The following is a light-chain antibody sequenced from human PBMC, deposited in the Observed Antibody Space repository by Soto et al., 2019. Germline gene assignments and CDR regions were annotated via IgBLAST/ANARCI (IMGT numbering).Light chain of an antibody. V-gene: IGKV1-33*01. J-gene: IGKJ3*01. CDR2: DAF. Sequence: DIQMTQSPSSLSASVGDRVTITCQASQDIGYYLNWYQHKPGKAPNLLISDAFKFETGVPSGFSGGGSGTHFSFTISGLHPDDVATYYCQYSRHLPLFGRGTKVDMK. CDR1: QDIGYY. CDR3: QYSRHLPL.